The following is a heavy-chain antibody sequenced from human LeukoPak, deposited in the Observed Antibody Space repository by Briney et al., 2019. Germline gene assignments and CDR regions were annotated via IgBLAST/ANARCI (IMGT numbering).Heavy chain of an antibody. D-gene: IGHD3-22*01. Sequence: ASVKVSCKASGYTFNTYNINWVRQAPGQGLEWMGWISTYNDNTNYAQKFQGRVTMTTDTSTSTAYMELRSLRSDDTAVYYCARYTKGVDSSGYLDYWGQGTLVTVSS. V-gene: IGHV1-18*01. CDR3: ARYTKGVDSSGYLDY. CDR1: GYTFNTYN. J-gene: IGHJ4*02. CDR2: ISTYNDNT.